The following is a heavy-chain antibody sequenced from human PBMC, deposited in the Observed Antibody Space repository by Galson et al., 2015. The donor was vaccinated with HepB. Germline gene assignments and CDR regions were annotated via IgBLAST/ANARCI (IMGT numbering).Heavy chain of an antibody. CDR1: GYTFTGYY. CDR3: AREEIYDYVWGSYRRYRYFDL. Sequence: SVKVSCKASGYTFTGYYIHWVRQAPGQGLEWMGWINPNNGGANYAQKFQGRVTMTRDTSISTAYMDLSRLRSDDTAVYYCAREEIYDYVWGSYRRYRYFDLWGRGTLVTVSS. V-gene: IGHV1-2*02. J-gene: IGHJ2*01. CDR2: INPNNGGA. D-gene: IGHD3-16*02.